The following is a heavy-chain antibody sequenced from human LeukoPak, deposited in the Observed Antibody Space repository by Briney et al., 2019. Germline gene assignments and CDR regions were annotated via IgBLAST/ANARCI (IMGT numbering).Heavy chain of an antibody. D-gene: IGHD2/OR15-2a*01. Sequence: SETLSLTCIVSGASISSHYWSWIRQPPGKGLEWIGYVHHDGTTNQNPSLTSRVAISIDTSRNQMSLKLHSRTAADTAMYYCARGSTRADDYWGQGILVTVS. V-gene: IGHV4-59*11. CDR1: GASISSHY. CDR2: VHHDGTT. J-gene: IGHJ4*02. CDR3: ARGSTRADDY.